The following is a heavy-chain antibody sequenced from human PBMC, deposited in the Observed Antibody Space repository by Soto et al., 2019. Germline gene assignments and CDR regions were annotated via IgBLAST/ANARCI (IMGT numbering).Heavy chain of an antibody. CDR3: ARYCSSTSCYHYYYYGMDV. J-gene: IGHJ6*02. CDR1: GYSFTSYW. V-gene: IGHV5-10-1*01. CDR2: IDPSDSYT. D-gene: IGHD2-2*01. Sequence: GESLKISCKGSGYSFTSYWISWVRQMPGKGLEWMGRIDPSDSYTNYSPSFQGHVTISADKSISTAYPQWSSLKASDTAMYYCARYCSSTSCYHYYYYGMDVWGQGTTVTVSS.